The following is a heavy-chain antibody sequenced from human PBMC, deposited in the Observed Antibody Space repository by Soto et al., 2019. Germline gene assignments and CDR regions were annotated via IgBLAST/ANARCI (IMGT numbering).Heavy chain of an antibody. CDR2: ISGSGGSP. CDR3: AKARCTGKSCYVPDY. Sequence: PGGSLRLSCAASGFTFNSYTMAWVRQAPGKGLEWVSSISGSGGSPSYADSVQGRFTISRDNSRNTTSLQMNSLRAEDTATYYCAKARCTGKSCYVPDYWGHGSLVTVAS. D-gene: IGHD2-8*02. V-gene: IGHV3-23*01. J-gene: IGHJ4*01. CDR1: GFTFNSYT.